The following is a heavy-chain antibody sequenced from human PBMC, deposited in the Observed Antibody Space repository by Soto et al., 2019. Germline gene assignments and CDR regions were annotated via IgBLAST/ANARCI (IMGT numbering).Heavy chain of an antibody. V-gene: IGHV1-24*01. CDR3: ATGGSKRITMVRGVDRPENNWFDP. CDR2: FDPEDGET. CDR1: GYTLTELS. D-gene: IGHD3-10*01. Sequence: ASVKVSCKVSGYTLTELSMHWVRQAPGKGLEWMGGFDPEDGETIYAQKFQGRVTMTEDTSTDTAYMELSSLRSEDTAVYYCATGGSKRITMVRGVDRPENNWFDPWDQGTLVTVSS. J-gene: IGHJ5*02.